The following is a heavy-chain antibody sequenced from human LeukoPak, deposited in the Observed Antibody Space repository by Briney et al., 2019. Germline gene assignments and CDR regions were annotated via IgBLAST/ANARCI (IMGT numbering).Heavy chain of an antibody. V-gene: IGHV3-7*01. J-gene: IGHJ4*02. D-gene: IGHD3-3*01. CDR2: IKQDGSEK. CDR1: GFTFSSYW. Sequence: GGSLRLSCAASGFTFSSYWMSWVRQAPGKGLEWVANIKQDGSEKYYVDSVKGRFTISRDNAKNSLYLQMNSLRAEDTAVYYCARWGSDFWSGYNGRTLDYWGQGTLVTVSS. CDR3: ARWGSDFWSGYNGRTLDY.